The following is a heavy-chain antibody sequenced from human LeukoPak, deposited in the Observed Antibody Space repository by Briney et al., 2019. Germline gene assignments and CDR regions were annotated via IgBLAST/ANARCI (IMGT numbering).Heavy chain of an antibody. V-gene: IGHV1-69*04. CDR2: IIPIFGIA. CDR3: ASISGSLGGYFDY. J-gene: IGHJ4*02. D-gene: IGHD1-26*01. CDR1: GGTFSSYA. Sequence: SVKVSCKASGGTFSSYAISGVRQAPGQGLEWMGRIIPIFGIANYAQKFQGRVTITADKSTSTAYMELSSLRSEDTAVYYCASISGSLGGYFDYWGQGTLVTVSS.